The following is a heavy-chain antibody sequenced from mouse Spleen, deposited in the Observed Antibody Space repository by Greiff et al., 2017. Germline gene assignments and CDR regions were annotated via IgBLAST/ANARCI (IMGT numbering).Heavy chain of an antibody. CDR3: ASNSNRVAY. Sequence: VQLQQSGPELVKPGASVKISCKASGYSFTGYYMNWVKQSPEKSLEWIGEINPSTGGTTYNQKFKAKAKLTVDKSSSTAYMQLKSLTSEDSAVYYCASNSNRVAYWGQGTPVTVAA. D-gene: IGHD2-5*01. J-gene: IGHJ3*01. CDR2: INPSTGGT. CDR1: GYSFTGYY. V-gene: IGHV1-42*01.